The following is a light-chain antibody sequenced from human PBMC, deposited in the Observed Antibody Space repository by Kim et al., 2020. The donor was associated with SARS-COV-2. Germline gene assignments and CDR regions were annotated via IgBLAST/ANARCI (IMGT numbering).Light chain of an antibody. CDR2: LNSDGSY. J-gene: IGLJ3*02. Sequence: QPVLTQSPSTSASLGASVKLTCTLSSGHSSYAIAWHQQQPDKGPRYLMKLNSDGSYTKGDGIPDRFSGSSSGAERYLSISSLQSEDEADYYCQTWGTDIRGVFGGGTQLTVL. CDR1: SGHSSYA. V-gene: IGLV4-69*01. CDR3: QTWGTDIRGV.